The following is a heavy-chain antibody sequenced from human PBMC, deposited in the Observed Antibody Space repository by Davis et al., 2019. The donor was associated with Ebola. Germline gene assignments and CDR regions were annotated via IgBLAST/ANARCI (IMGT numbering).Heavy chain of an antibody. Sequence: GESLKISCKGSGYSFTSYWIGWVRQMPGKGLEWMGIIYPSDADTRYNPSFQGQVTISADKSISTVYLQWNSLKASDTAMYYCASHPAYYYGMDVWGQGAMVTVSS. J-gene: IGHJ6*02. CDR3: ASHPAYYYGMDV. CDR1: GYSFTSYW. CDR2: IYPSDADT. V-gene: IGHV5-51*01.